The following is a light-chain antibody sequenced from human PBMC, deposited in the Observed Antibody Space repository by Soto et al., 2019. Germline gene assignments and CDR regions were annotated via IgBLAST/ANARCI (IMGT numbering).Light chain of an antibody. V-gene: IGKV1-5*01. Sequence: DIQMTQSPSTLSASVGDRVTITCRASQSISSWLAWYQQKPGKAPKLLIYDAPSLESGVPSRFRGSRSGTEFTLTISCLQPDDFATYYCQQYNSYSSWTFGQGTKVDIK. CDR1: QSISSW. J-gene: IGKJ1*01. CDR2: DAP. CDR3: QQYNSYSSWT.